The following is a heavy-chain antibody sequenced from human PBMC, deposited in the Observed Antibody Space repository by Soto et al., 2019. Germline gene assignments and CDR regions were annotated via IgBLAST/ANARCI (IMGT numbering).Heavy chain of an antibody. CDR2: ISYDGSNK. CDR1: GFTFSSYG. CDR3: AKDSIAAAGTRDYYYYYGMDV. D-gene: IGHD6-13*01. Sequence: GGSLRLSCAASGFTFSSYGMHWVRQAPGKGLEWVAVISYDGSNKYYADSVKGRFTISRDNSKNTLYLQMNSLRAEDTAVYYCAKDSIAAAGTRDYYYYYGMDVWGQGTTVTVSS. J-gene: IGHJ6*02. V-gene: IGHV3-30*18.